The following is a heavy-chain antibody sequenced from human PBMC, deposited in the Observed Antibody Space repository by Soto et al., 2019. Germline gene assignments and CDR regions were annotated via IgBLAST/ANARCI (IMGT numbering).Heavy chain of an antibody. V-gene: IGHV3-23*01. CDR3: ATHSWDH. CDR2: ISGRGGDI. Sequence: EVQLSESGGGLVQPGGSLRLSCAASGLTFSRADLSWVRQAPGKGLEWVPAISGRGGDIHYADSVKGRFTVSRDNPKNTLFLQMSSLRVEDTAIYYCATHSWDHWGQGTLVTVSS. J-gene: IGHJ4*02. CDR1: GLTFSRAD.